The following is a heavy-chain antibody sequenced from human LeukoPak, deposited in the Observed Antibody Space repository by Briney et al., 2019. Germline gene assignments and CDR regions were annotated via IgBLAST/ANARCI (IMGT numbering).Heavy chain of an antibody. V-gene: IGHV3-21*01. J-gene: IGHJ4*02. D-gene: IGHD2-2*02. Sequence: GGSLRLSCAASGFTFSSYSMNWVRQAPGKGLEWVSSISCSSSYIYYADSVKGRFTISRDNAKNSLYLQMNSLRAEDTAVYYCASIHCSSISCYTLADYHSDYWGQGTLVTVSS. CDR3: ASIHCSSISCYTLADYHSDY. CDR2: ISCSSSYI. CDR1: GFTFSSYS.